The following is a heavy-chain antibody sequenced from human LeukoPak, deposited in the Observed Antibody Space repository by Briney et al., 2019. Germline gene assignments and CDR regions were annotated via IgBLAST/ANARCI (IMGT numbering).Heavy chain of an antibody. CDR1: GYAFTDNY. CDR3: ARDDYDILTGYYFVGSDNWFDP. V-gene: IGHV1-2*02. J-gene: IGHJ5*02. CDR2: INPNSGGT. Sequence: EASVKVSCKASGYAFTDNYIHWVRQAPGQGLEWMGWINPNSGGTNYAQKFQGRVTMTRDTSISTAYMELSRLRSDDTAVYYCARDDYDILTGYYFVGSDNWFDPWGQGTLVTVSS. D-gene: IGHD3-9*01.